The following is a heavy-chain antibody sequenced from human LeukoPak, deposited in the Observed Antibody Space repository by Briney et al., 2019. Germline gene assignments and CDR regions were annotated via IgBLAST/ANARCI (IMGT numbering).Heavy chain of an antibody. V-gene: IGHV3-11*04. D-gene: IGHD1-26*01. Sequence: PGGSLRLSCAASGFTFSDYYMTWIRQTPGKGLEWVSYISISGTTTFYVDSVKGRFTISRDNAKNSLYLQMNSLRAEDTAVYYCARDVSAVGAQAPVEYFQHWGQGTLVTVSS. CDR3: ARDVSAVGAQAPVEYFQH. CDR1: GFTFSDYY. CDR2: ISISGTTT. J-gene: IGHJ1*01.